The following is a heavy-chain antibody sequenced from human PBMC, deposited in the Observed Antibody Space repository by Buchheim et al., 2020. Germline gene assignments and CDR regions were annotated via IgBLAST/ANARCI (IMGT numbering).Heavy chain of an antibody. Sequence: QVQLQQWGAGLLKPSGTLSLTCAVSGGSISSSNWWNWVRQPPGKGLEWIGEVYPSGSTNYNPSLKSRVTISLDKSKNQFSLKVNSLTAADTAVYYCARGETTKWYFDLWGRGTL. J-gene: IGHJ2*01. CDR3: ARGETTKWYFDL. CDR2: VYPSGST. CDR1: GGSISSSNW. V-gene: IGHV4-4*02. D-gene: IGHD4-17*01.